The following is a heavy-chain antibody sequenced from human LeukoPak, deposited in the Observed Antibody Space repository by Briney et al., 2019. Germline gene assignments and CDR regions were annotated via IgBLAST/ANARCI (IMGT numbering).Heavy chain of an antibody. J-gene: IGHJ4*02. CDR2: IWYDGSNK. V-gene: IGHV3-33*01. D-gene: IGHD6-13*01. CDR1: GFTFSNYG. Sequence: PGGSLRLSCAASGFTFSNYGIHWVRQAPGKGLEWVALIWYDGSNKYYADSVKGRFTLSRDNSKNTLYLQMNSLRADDTAVYYCARAGLGAAADVWGQGTLVTVSS. CDR3: ARAGLGAAADV.